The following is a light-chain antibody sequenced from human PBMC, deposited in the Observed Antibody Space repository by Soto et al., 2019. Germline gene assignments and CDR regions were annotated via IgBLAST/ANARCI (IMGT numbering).Light chain of an antibody. CDR1: QSVSSY. V-gene: IGKV3-11*01. CDR2: DAS. CDR3: QQRRSWQVT. J-gene: IGKJ5*01. Sequence: VVLTQSPATLSLSPGERATLSCRASQSVSSYLAWYQQKPGQAPRLLIYDASKRATGIPARFSGSGSGTNFTLTISSLEAEDFAVYYCQQRRSWQVTFGQGTRLEIK.